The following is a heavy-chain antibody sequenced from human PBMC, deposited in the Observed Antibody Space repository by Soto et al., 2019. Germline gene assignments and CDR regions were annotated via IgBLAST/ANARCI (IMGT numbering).Heavy chain of an antibody. CDR2: INPSGGST. Sequence: ASVKVSCKASGYTFTSYYMHWVRQAPGQGLEWMGIINPSGGSTSYAQKFQGRVTMTRDTSTSTVYMELSSLRPEDTAVYYCARASSGFAPREPGPHRSGYDNGLLDYWGQGPLVTVSS. D-gene: IGHD5-12*01. CDR1: GYTFTSYY. V-gene: IGHV1-46*01. J-gene: IGHJ4*02. CDR3: ARASSGFAPREPGPHRSGYDNGLLDY.